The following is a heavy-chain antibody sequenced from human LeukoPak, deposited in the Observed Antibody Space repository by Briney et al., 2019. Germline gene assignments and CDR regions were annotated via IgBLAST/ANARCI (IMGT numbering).Heavy chain of an antibody. CDR3: TRQHYYGSSSFDY. D-gene: IGHD3-22*01. J-gene: IGHJ4*02. CDR2: IRSKANSYAT. CDR1: GFTFSGSA. V-gene: IGHV3-73*01. Sequence: SGGSLKLSCAASGFTFSGSAMHWVRQASGKGLEWVGRIRSKANSYATAYAASVKGRFTISRDDSKNTAYLQMNSLKTVDTAVYYCTRQHYYGSSSFDYWGQGTLVTVSS.